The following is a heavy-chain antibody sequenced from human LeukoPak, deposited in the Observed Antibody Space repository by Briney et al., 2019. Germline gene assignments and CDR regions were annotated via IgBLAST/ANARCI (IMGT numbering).Heavy chain of an antibody. D-gene: IGHD6-19*01. CDR2: IYYSGST. CDR3: PSYEEQWLILYP. Sequence: TSETLSLTCTVSGGSISSSSYYWGWIRQPPGKGLEWIGSIYYSGSTYYNPSLKSRVTISVDTSKNQFSLKLSSVTAADTAVYYCPSYEEQWLILYPWGQGTLVTVSS. V-gene: IGHV4-39*01. CDR1: GGSISSSSYY. J-gene: IGHJ5*02.